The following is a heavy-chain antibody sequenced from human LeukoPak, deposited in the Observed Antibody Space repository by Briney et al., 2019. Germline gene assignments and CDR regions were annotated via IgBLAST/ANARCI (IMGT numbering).Heavy chain of an antibody. CDR1: GFTFRSYW. Sequence: GGSLRLSCAASGFTFRSYWMHWVRRAPGKGLVWVSRINIDGSSGSYADSVEGRFTISRGNAKNTVYLQMNSLRAEDTAVYYCTREVSGSLYFDYWGQGTLVTVSS. V-gene: IGHV3-74*01. CDR2: INIDGSSG. D-gene: IGHD1-26*01. J-gene: IGHJ4*02. CDR3: TREVSGSLYFDY.